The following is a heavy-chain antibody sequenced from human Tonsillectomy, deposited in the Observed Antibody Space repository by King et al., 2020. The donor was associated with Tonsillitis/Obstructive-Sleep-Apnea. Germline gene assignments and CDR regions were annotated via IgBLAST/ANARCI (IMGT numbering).Heavy chain of an antibody. CDR3: ARESGPGAFDI. D-gene: IGHD5-12*01. Sequence: QLVQSEAEVRNPGASVKVSCKASAYTFSNYGISWVRQAPGQGLEWMGWISGYNGNTNDAQKFQDGVTMTTDTSTSTAYMELRSLGSDATAVYYCARESGPGAFDIWGQGTMVTVSS. CDR2: ISGYNGNT. J-gene: IGHJ3*02. CDR1: AYTFSNYG. V-gene: IGHV1-18*01.